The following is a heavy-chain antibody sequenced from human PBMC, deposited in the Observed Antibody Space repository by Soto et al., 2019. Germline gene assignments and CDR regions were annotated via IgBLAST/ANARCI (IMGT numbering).Heavy chain of an antibody. V-gene: IGHV3-23*05. CDR1: GFTFTNYL. CDR3: AKGGITMIVVAYYDALDI. D-gene: IGHD3-22*01. Sequence: LRLSCAASGFTFTNYLMTWVRQAPGKGLECVSSIDKSGGDTYYADSVKGRFTISRDNSKNILYLQMNSLRAEDTAVYYCAKGGITMIVVAYYDALDIVGQGTMVTVSS. CDR2: IDKSGGDT. J-gene: IGHJ3*02.